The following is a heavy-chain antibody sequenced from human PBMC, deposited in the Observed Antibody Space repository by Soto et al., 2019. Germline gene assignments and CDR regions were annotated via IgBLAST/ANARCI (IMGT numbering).Heavy chain of an antibody. Sequence: KTSETLSLTCTVPGGSISSYYWSWIRQPPGKGLEWIGYIFYTGSTDYNPSLKSRVTISVDTSKNEFSLKLTSVTAADTAVYYCARVDSGWHDYWGQGTLVTVSS. CDR1: GGSISSYY. CDR3: ARVDSGWHDY. J-gene: IGHJ4*02. CDR2: IFYTGST. D-gene: IGHD6-19*01. V-gene: IGHV4-59*01.